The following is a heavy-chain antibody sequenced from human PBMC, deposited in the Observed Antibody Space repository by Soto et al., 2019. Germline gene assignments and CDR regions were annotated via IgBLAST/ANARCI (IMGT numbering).Heavy chain of an antibody. J-gene: IGHJ4*02. V-gene: IGHV3-48*02. Sequence: GGSLRLSCVASGFTFSGYSMNWVRQAPGKGLEWVAFISSSSGNIYYADSVKGRFTISRDNAKNSVYLQMNSLRDEDTAVYYCAREATPVVTPWVFDYWGRGTLVTVSS. CDR3: AREATPVVTPWVFDY. CDR1: GFTFSGYS. D-gene: IGHD2-21*02. CDR2: ISSSSGNI.